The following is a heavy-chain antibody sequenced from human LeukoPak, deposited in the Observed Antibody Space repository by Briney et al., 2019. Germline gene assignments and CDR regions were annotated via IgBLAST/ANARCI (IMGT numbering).Heavy chain of an antibody. CDR2: MNPNSGNT. CDR1: GYTFTSYD. J-gene: IGHJ4*02. CDR3: AIPADCGGDCFDY. V-gene: IGHV1-8*01. D-gene: IGHD2-21*01. Sequence: ASVKVSCKASGYTFTSYDINCVRQATGQGLEWMGWMNPNSGNTGYAQKFQGRVTMTRNTSISTAYMELSSLRSEDTAVYYCAIPADCGGDCFDYWGQGTLVTVSS.